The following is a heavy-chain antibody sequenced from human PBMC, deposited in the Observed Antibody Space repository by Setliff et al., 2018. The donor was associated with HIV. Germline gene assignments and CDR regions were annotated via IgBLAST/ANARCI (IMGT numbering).Heavy chain of an antibody. CDR3: ARALAGGSGWNYFDL. CDR2: VYTTGSA. CDR1: GASFIRSRYY. Sequence: PSETLSLTCTVSGASFIRSRYYWSWIRQPAGKGLEWIGHVYTTGSASYNPSLESRVTILEALSKNQFSLNLDSVTAADTAVYFCARALAGGSGWNYFDLWGPGTLVTDSS. J-gene: IGHJ4*02. D-gene: IGHD6-19*01. V-gene: IGHV4-61*09.